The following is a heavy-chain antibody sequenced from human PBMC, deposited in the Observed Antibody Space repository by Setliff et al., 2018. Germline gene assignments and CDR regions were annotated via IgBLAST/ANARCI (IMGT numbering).Heavy chain of an antibody. CDR2: IYYSGST. J-gene: IGHJ6*02. V-gene: IGHV4-39*01. Sequence: VSGGSISSSRYYWGWIRQPPGKGLEWIGSIYYSGSTYYNPSLKSRVTISVDTSKNQFSLKLSSVTAADTAVYYCARQGRYSSGWYDLDAFYYYYYGMDVWGQGTTVTVS. CDR1: GGSISSSRYY. CDR3: ARQGRYSSGWYDLDAFYYYYYGMDV. D-gene: IGHD6-19*01.